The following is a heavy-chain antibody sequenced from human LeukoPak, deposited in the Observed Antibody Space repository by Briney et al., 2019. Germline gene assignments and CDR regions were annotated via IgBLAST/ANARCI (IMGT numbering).Heavy chain of an antibody. CDR1: GGSFSGYY. Sequence: PSETLSLTCAVYGGSFSGYYWSWIRQPPGKGLEWIGEINHSGSTNYNPSLKSRVTISVDTSENQFSLKLSSVTAADTAVYYCARSFRVIDYWGQGTLVTVSS. D-gene: IGHD3-16*02. CDR2: INHSGST. V-gene: IGHV4-34*01. CDR3: ARSFRVIDY. J-gene: IGHJ4*02.